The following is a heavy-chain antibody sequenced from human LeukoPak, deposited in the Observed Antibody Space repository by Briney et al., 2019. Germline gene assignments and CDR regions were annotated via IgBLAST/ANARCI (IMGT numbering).Heavy chain of an antibody. Sequence: GGSLRLSCAASGFTVSSNYMSWVRQAPGKGLEWVSVIYSGDTMYYADSVEGRFTISRDNVKNSVSLQMNSLRVEDTAVYYCARYGSGSDYKDPLDYWGQGTLVTVSS. CDR3: ARYGSGSDYKDPLDY. CDR2: IYSGDTM. CDR1: GFTVSSNY. D-gene: IGHD3-10*01. J-gene: IGHJ4*02. V-gene: IGHV3-53*01.